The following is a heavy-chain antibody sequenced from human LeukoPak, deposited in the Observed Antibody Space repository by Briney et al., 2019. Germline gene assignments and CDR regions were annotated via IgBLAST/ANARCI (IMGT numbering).Heavy chain of an antibody. Sequence: GGSLRLSCAASGFTVSSNYMSWVRQAPGKGLEWVSVIYSGGFTYYADSGKGRFTISRDNSKNTLYLQMNSLRAEDTAVYYCARGSTYYYDDWGQGTLVTVSS. CDR2: IYSGGFT. V-gene: IGHV3-53*01. CDR1: GFTVSSNY. D-gene: IGHD5/OR15-5a*01. J-gene: IGHJ4*02. CDR3: ARGSTYYYDD.